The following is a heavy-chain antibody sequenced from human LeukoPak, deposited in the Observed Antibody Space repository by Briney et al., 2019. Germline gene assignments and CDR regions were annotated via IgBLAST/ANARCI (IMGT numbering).Heavy chain of an antibody. Sequence: QSGGSLRLSCEDSGFNFSTYWITWVRQVPGKGLEWMANIKEDGSEIYYVDAVKGRFSISRDNAKTSLYLQMNSLSVADTAVYYCVTDQTGRHPYFFDYWGQGTLVTVSS. CDR3: VTDQTGRHPYFFDY. CDR1: GFNFSTYW. CDR2: IKEDGSEI. D-gene: IGHD3-10*01. V-gene: IGHV3-7*02. J-gene: IGHJ4*02.